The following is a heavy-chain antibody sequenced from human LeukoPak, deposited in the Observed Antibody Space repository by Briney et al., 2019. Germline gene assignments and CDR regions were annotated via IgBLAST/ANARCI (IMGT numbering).Heavy chain of an antibody. Sequence: PGGSLRLSCAASGFTFSSYSMNWVRQAPGKGLEWVSSISSSSSYIYYADSVKGRFTISRDNAKNSLYLQMNSLRAEDTAVYYCAIPPPRITLDNWFDPWGQGTLVTVSS. V-gene: IGHV3-21*04. CDR3: AIPPPRITLDNWFDP. D-gene: IGHD2-15*01. CDR1: GFTFSSYS. CDR2: ISSSSSYI. J-gene: IGHJ5*02.